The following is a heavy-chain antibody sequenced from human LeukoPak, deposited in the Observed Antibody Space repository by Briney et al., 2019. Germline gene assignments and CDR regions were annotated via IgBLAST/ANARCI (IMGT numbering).Heavy chain of an antibody. CDR3: ATATPNIDYGLIEGFDY. CDR2: IYYSGST. CDR1: GGSISGYY. J-gene: IGHJ4*02. V-gene: IGHV4-59*01. Sequence: PSETLSLTCTVSGGSISGYYWSWIRQPPGKGLEWIGYIYYSGSTSYNPSLRSRVTISVDTSKNQFSLKLSSVTAADTALYYCATATPNIDYGLIEGFDYWGQGILVTAS. D-gene: IGHD4-17*01.